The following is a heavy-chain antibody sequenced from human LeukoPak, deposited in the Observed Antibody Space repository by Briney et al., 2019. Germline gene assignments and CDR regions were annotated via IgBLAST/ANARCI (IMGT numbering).Heavy chain of an antibody. Sequence: GASVKVSCKASGYTFTGYYIHWVQQAPGQGHEWMGWINPNSGGTNYAQKFQGRVTMTRDTSISTAYMELSRLRSDDTAVYYCARVSGSYSYFDYWGQGTLVTVSS. CDR1: GYTFTGYY. D-gene: IGHD1-26*01. CDR3: ARVSGSYSYFDY. J-gene: IGHJ4*02. CDR2: INPNSGGT. V-gene: IGHV1-2*02.